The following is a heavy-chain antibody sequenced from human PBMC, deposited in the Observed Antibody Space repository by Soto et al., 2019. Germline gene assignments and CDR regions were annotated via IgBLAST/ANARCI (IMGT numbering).Heavy chain of an antibody. D-gene: IGHD1-26*01. CDR2: IYYSGSTT. CDR1: GAAISGYY. Sequence: QVRLQESGPGLVKPSETLSLTCVVSGAAISGYYWSWIRQPPGKGLEWIGVIYYSGSTTNYSPALTTRVTISVDTSKNIISRRLGSVTAADTAICYCVRDGRERQFDYWGQGTLVTVSS. CDR3: VRDGRERQFDY. J-gene: IGHJ4*02. V-gene: IGHV4-59*01.